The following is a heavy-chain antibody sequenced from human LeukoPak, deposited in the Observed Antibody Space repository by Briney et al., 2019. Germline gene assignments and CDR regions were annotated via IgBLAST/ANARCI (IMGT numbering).Heavy chain of an antibody. J-gene: IGHJ4*02. CDR2: IYYSGST. CDR3: ALVVGAANYFFD. D-gene: IGHD2-15*01. Sequence: SETLSLTCTVSGGSISSHYWSWIRQPPGKGLEWIGYIYYSGSTNYNPSLKSRVTISVDTSKNQFSLKLSSVTAADTAVFYCALVVGAANYFFDLGQGTPVTVFS. V-gene: IGHV4-59*11. CDR1: GGSISSHY.